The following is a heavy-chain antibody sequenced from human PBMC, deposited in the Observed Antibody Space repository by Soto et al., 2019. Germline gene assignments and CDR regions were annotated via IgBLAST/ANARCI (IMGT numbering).Heavy chain of an antibody. V-gene: IGHV4-30-2*01. CDR2: IYHSGST. CDR1: GGSISSGGYS. D-gene: IGHD3-22*01. Sequence: SETLSLTCAVSGGSISSGGYSWSWIRQPPGKGLEWIGYIYHSGSTYYNPSLKSRVTISVDRSKNQFSLKLSSVTAADTAVYYCARTPYYDSSGYPPPFDYWGQGTLVTVSS. J-gene: IGHJ4*02. CDR3: ARTPYYDSSGYPPPFDY.